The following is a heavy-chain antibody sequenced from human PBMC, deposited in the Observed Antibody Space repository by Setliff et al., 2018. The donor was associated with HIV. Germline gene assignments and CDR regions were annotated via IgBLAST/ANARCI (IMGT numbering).Heavy chain of an antibody. CDR1: GGSISSSNW. Sequence: VSGGSISSSNWWSWVRQPPGKGLEWIGEIYHSGSTNYNPSLQSRVSISVDKSKNQFSLKLSSVTAADTAVYYCAGGLGEAVAGGDAFGIWGQGTMVTVSS. CDR3: AGGLGEAVAGGDAFGI. V-gene: IGHV4-4*02. CDR2: IYHSGST. J-gene: IGHJ3*02. D-gene: IGHD6-19*01.